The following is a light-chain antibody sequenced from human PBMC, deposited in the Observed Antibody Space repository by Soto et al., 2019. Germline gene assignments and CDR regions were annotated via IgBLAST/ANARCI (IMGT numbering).Light chain of an antibody. Sequence: QSALTQPASVPGSPGQSITISCTGTSSDVGGYNYVSWYQQHPGKAPKLMIYEVSNRPSGVSNRFSGSKSGNTASLTISGLQAEDEAGYYCSSYTSSSHLVFGTGTKLTVL. CDR2: EVS. CDR3: SSYTSSSHLV. J-gene: IGLJ1*01. CDR1: SSDVGGYNY. V-gene: IGLV2-14*01.